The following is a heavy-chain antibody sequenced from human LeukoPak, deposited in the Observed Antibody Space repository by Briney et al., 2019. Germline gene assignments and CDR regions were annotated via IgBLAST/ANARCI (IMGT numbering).Heavy chain of an antibody. V-gene: IGHV4-39*01. CDR2: IYYSGST. J-gene: IGHJ4*02. CDR1: GDSVGSGTYS. D-gene: IGHD2-2*01. Sequence: SETLSLTCAVSGDSVGSGTYSWSWIRQPPGKGLEWIGCIYYSGSTYYTPSLKSRVTISVDTSKTQFSLKLSSVTAADTAVYYCARHSTSWSPSPDYWGQGTLVIVSS. CDR3: ARHSTSWSPSPDY.